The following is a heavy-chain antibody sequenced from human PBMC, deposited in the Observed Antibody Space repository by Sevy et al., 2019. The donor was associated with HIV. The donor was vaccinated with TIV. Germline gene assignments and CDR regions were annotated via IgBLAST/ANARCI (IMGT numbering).Heavy chain of an antibody. D-gene: IGHD3-10*01. CDR1: GFTFTTYG. Sequence: GGSLRLSCAASGFTFTTYGMHWVRQAPGKGLEWVAVISYHGSQTYYVDSVKGRFTISRDNSKNTLYLQMDSLRPEDTAVYYCARSFSMVRGVAERVFDCWGQGTLVTVSS. V-gene: IGHV3-30*03. CDR3: ARSFSMVRGVAERVFDC. J-gene: IGHJ5*01. CDR2: ISYHGSQT.